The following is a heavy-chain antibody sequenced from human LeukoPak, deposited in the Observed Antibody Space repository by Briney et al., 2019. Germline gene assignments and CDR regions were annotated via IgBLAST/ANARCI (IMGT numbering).Heavy chain of an antibody. J-gene: IGHJ4*02. CDR2: ISSSGNT. CDR3: VKGRISEDGLDF. D-gene: IGHD6-13*01. CDR1: GFTFSRSA. V-gene: IGHV3-23*01. Sequence: GGSLRLSCAASGFTFSRSAMTWVRQTPGKGLDWVSSISSSGNTYYADSVKGRFTISRDNSKNMLYLQMNTLRAEDTAVYYCVKGRISEDGLDFWGQGTLVTVSS.